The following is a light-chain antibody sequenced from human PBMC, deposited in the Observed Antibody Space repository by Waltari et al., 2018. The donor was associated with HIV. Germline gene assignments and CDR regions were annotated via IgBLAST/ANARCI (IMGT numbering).Light chain of an antibody. V-gene: IGKV1-33*01. J-gene: IGKJ5*01. Sequence: DIQMTQSPSSLSGSVGDRVTITCQAGRNITNCLNWYQQKPGKAPKLLIYDASNLQTGVPSRFSGSGAGTDFSCTISSLQPEDIATYDCQEYDTFTITFGQGTRLEIK. CDR2: DAS. CDR3: QEYDTFTIT. CDR1: RNITNC.